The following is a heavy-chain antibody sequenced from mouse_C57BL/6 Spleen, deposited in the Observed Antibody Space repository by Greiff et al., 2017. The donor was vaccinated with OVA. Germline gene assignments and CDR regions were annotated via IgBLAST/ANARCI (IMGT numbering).Heavy chain of an antibody. J-gene: IGHJ2*01. V-gene: IGHV1-9*01. CDR1: GYTFTGYW. Sequence: VQLQQSGAELMKPGDSVKLSCKATGYTFTGYWIEWVKQRPGHGLEWIGEILPGSGSTNDNEKFKGKATFTADTSTNTAYMQLSILTTEDSAIYYCARKADYWGQGTTLTVSA. CDR3: ARKADY. CDR2: ILPGSGST.